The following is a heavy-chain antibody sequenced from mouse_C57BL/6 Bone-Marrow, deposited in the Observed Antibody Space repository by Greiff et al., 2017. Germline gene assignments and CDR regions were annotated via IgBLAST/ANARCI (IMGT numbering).Heavy chain of an antibody. J-gene: IGHJ3*01. CDR2: IDPSDSYT. V-gene: IGHV1-69*01. Sequence: QLQQPGAELVMPGASVKLSCKASGYTFTSYWMHWVKQRPGQGLEWIGEIDPSDSYTNYNQKFKGKSTLTVDKSSSTAYMQLSSLTSEDSAVYYCAREAYYSNYVRFAYWGQGTLVTVSA. CDR3: AREAYYSNYVRFAY. D-gene: IGHD2-5*01. CDR1: GYTFTSYW.